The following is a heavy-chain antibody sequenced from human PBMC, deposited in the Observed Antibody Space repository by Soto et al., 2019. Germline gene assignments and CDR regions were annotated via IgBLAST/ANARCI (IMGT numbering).Heavy chain of an antibody. J-gene: IGHJ6*02. Sequence: QVQLQESGPGLVRPSQTLSLTCSVSGDSISSADYYGSWIRQTPGKGLEWIGHIFYSGTTYYNPSLKSRLTISVDTSKNHFSLRLTSVTAADTAVYYCARDLWVEPELYYYGMDVWGQGTTVTVSS. V-gene: IGHV4-30-4*01. CDR3: ARDLWVEPELYYYGMDV. CDR1: GDSISSADYY. D-gene: IGHD1-1*01. CDR2: IFYSGTT.